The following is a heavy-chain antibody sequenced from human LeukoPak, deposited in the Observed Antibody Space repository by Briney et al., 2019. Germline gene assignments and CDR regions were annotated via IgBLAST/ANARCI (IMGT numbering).Heavy chain of an antibody. J-gene: IGHJ4*02. CDR1: GGSISSSSYY. CDR2: IYYSGST. Sequence: PSETLSLTCTVSGGSISSSSYYWGWIRQPPGKGLEWIGSIYYSGSTYYNPSLKSRVTISVDTSKNQFSLKLSSVTAADTAVYYCARRRGSYYFDYWGQETLVTVSS. V-gene: IGHV4-39*01. D-gene: IGHD3-16*01. CDR3: ARRRGSYYFDY.